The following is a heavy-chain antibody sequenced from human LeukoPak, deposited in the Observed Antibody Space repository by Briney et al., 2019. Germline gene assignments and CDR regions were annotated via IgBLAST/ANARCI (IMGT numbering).Heavy chain of an antibody. CDR2: ISYDGSNK. J-gene: IGHJ4*02. CDR1: GFTFSSYA. D-gene: IGHD3-3*01. V-gene: IGHV3-30*04. CDR3: ARDFVYYDFWSGYFDY. Sequence: GGPLRLSCAASGFTFSSYAMHWVRQAPGKGLEWVAVISYDGSNKYYADSVKGRFTISRDNSKNTLYLQMNSLRAEDTAVYYCARDFVYYDFWSGYFDYWGQGTLVTVSS.